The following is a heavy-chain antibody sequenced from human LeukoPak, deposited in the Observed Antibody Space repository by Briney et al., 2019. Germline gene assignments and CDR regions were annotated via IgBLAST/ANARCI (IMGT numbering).Heavy chain of an antibody. Sequence: GGSLRLSCAASGFTVSSNYMTWVRQAPGKGLEWVSVIYGGGTTYYADSVKGRFTISRDNSKNTVYLQMNSLRVEDTAVYYCARDRVETAMGPQFRTYNYYGMDVWGQGTTVTVSS. V-gene: IGHV3-66*01. D-gene: IGHD5-18*01. CDR2: IYGGGTT. CDR1: GFTVSSNY. J-gene: IGHJ6*02. CDR3: ARDRVETAMGPQFRTYNYYGMDV.